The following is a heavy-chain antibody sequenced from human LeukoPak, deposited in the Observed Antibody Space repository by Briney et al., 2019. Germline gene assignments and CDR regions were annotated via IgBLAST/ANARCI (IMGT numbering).Heavy chain of an antibody. V-gene: IGHV1-3*01. CDR1: GYTFTSYA. CDR3: ARAGWWQLAYFDY. CDR2: INAGNDNT. D-gene: IGHD2-15*01. J-gene: IGHJ4*02. Sequence: ASVKVSCKASGYTFTSYAMHWVRQAPGQRLEWMGWINAGNDNTKYSQKFQGRVTITRDTSASTAYMELSSLRSEDTAVYYCARAGWWQLAYFDYWGQGTLVTVSS.